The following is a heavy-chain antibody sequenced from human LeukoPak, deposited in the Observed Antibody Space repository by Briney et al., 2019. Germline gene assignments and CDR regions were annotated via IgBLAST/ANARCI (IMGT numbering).Heavy chain of an antibody. V-gene: IGHV1-46*01. CDR3: AREGRGNEKGDDAFDI. J-gene: IGHJ3*02. D-gene: IGHD3-10*01. CDR2: INPSGGST. Sequence: GASVKVSCKASGYTFTSYYMHWVRQAPGQGLEWMGIINPSGGSTSYAQKFQGRVTMTRDTSTSTVYMELSSLRSEDTAVYYCAREGRGNEKGDDAFDIWGRGTMVTVSS. CDR1: GYTFTSYY.